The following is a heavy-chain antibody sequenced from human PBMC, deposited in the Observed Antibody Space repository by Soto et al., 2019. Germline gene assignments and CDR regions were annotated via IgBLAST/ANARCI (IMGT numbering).Heavy chain of an antibody. V-gene: IGHV1-58*01. Sequence: SVKVSCKASGFTFTSSAVQWVRQARGQRLEWIGWIVVGSGNTNYAQKFQERVTITRDMSTSTAYMELSSLRSEDTAVYYCAAVPYYYDSSGYYWFDPWGQGTLVTVSS. J-gene: IGHJ5*02. CDR1: GFTFTSSA. CDR2: IVVGSGNT. D-gene: IGHD3-22*01. CDR3: AAVPYYYDSSGYYWFDP.